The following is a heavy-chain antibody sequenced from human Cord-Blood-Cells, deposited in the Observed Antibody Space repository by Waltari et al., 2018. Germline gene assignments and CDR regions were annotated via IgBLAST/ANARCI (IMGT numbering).Heavy chain of an antibody. D-gene: IGHD3-10*01. V-gene: IGHV3-30*18. CDR3: AKDRTMVRGGAHY. CDR1: GFTFSSYG. Sequence: QVQLVESGGGVVQPGRSLRLSCAASGFTFSSYGMHWVRQAPGKGLEWVAVISYDGSNKYYADSVKGRFTISRDNSKNTLYLQMNSLRAEDTAVYYCAKDRTMVRGGAHYWGQGTLVTVSS. CDR2: ISYDGSNK. J-gene: IGHJ4*02.